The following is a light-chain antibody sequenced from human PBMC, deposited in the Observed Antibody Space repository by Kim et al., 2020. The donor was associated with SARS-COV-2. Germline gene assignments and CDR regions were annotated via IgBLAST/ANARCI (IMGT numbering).Light chain of an antibody. CDR3: QTWDTGIHV. CDR2: LNSDGSH. CDR1: SGHSSNA. Sequence: QLVLTQSPSASASLGASVKLTCTLSSGHSSNAIAWHQQQPERGPRYLMKLNSDGSHTKGDGIPDRFSGSSSGAERYLTISSLQSEDEADYYCQTWDTGIHVFGGGNQLTVL. V-gene: IGLV4-69*01. J-gene: IGLJ3*02.